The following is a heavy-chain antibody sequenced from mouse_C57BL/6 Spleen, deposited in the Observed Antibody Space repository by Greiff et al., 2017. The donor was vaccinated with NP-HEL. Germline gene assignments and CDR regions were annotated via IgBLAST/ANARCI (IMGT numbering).Heavy chain of an antibody. J-gene: IGHJ4*01. D-gene: IGHD4-1*02. CDR1: GYSFTSYY. V-gene: IGHV1-66*01. CDR2: IYPGSGNT. CDR3: ASQLALFAMDY. Sequence: VQLQESGPELVKPGASVKISCKASGYSFTSYYIHWVKQRPGQGLEWIGWIYPGSGNTKYNEKFKGKATLTADTSSSTAYMQLSSLTSEDSAVYYCASQLALFAMDYWGQGTSVTVSS.